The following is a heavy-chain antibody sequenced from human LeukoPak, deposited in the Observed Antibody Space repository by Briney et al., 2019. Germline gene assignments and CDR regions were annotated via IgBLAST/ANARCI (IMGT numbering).Heavy chain of an antibody. CDR3: ARDHGIAAAGTKSYYYYYMDV. V-gene: IGHV4-4*07. Sequence: SETLSLTCTVSGGSISSYYWSWIRQPAGKGLEWIGRIYTSGSTNYNPSLKSRVTMSVDTSKNQFSLKLSSVTAADTAVYYCARDHGIAAAGTKSYYYYYMDVWGIGTTVTVSS. J-gene: IGHJ6*03. CDR1: GGSISSYY. D-gene: IGHD6-13*01. CDR2: IYTSGST.